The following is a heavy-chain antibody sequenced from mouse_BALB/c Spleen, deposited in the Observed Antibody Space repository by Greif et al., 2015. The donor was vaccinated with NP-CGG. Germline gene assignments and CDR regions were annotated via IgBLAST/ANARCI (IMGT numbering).Heavy chain of an antibody. J-gene: IGHJ4*01. V-gene: IGHV1-77*01. CDR1: GYTFTDYY. D-gene: IGHD2-14*01. CDR3: ARKGVRRAMDY. CDR2: IYPGSGNT. Sequence: QVQLKESGAELARPGASVKLSCKASGYTFTDYYINWVKQRTGQGLEWIGEIYPGSGNTYYNEKFKGKATLTADKSSSXAYMQLSSLTSEDSAVYFCARKGVRRAMDYWGQGTSVTVSS.